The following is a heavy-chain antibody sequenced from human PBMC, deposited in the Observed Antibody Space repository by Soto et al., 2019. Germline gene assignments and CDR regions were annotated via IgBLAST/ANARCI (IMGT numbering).Heavy chain of an antibody. CDR3: STSCYEFCYFDY. J-gene: IGHJ4*02. V-gene: IGHV2-5*02. Sequence: QITLKESGPTLVKPTQTLTLTCTFSGFSLSTSGVGVGWIRQPPGQDLEWLALIYWDDDKRYSPSLTSRLTNPKDTSKNQVVRTMTNMDPVDTATYYCSTSCYEFCYFDYWGQGTLVTVSS. CDR1: GFSLSTSGVG. CDR2: IYWDDDK. D-gene: IGHD2-2*01.